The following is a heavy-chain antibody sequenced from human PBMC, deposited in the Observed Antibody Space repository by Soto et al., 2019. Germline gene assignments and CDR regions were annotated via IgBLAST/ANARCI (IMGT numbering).Heavy chain of an antibody. CDR1: GYSFTSYW. D-gene: IGHD6-19*01. J-gene: IGHJ5*02. CDR2: IYPGDSDT. Sequence: GESLKISCKGSGYSFTSYWIGWVRQMPGKGLEWMGIIYPGDSDTRHSPSFQGQVTISADKSISTAYLQWSSLKASDTAMYYCARHFSPRAVADWFDPWGQGTLVTVSS. CDR3: ARHFSPRAVADWFDP. V-gene: IGHV5-51*01.